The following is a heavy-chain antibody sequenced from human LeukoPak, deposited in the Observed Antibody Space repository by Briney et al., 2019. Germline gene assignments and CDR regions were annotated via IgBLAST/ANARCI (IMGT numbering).Heavy chain of an antibody. CDR2: IVVGSGNT. V-gene: IGHV1-58*02. Sequence: ASVKVSCKASGYTFTSYYMHWVRQARGQRLEWIGWIVVGSGNTNYAQKFQERVTITRDMSTSTAYMELSSLRSEDTAVYYCAADLSGAAAGNYYYYGMDVWGQGTTVTVSS. CDR3: AADLSGAAAGNYYYYGMDV. D-gene: IGHD6-13*01. J-gene: IGHJ6*02. CDR1: GYTFTSYY.